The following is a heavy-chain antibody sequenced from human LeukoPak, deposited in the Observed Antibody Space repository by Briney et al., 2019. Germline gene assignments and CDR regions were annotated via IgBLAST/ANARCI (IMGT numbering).Heavy chain of an antibody. CDR3: ARESSAEYSSSYYMDV. Sequence: SVKVSCKASGGTFSSYAISWVRQAPGQGLEWMGGIIPIFGTANYAQKFQGRVTITTDESTSTAYMELSSLRSEDTAVYYCARESSAEYSSSYYMDVWGKGTTVTVSS. CDR1: GGTFSSYA. J-gene: IGHJ6*03. CDR2: IIPIFGTA. D-gene: IGHD6-6*01. V-gene: IGHV1-69*05.